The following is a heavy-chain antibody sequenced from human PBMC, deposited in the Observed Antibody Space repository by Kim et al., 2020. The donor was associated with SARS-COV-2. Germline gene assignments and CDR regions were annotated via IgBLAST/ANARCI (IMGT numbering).Heavy chain of an antibody. CDR3: ARDPHFAAAGTPDY. V-gene: IGHV3-33*01. D-gene: IGHD6-13*01. Sequence: GGSLRLSCAASGFTFSSYGMHWVRQAPGKGLEWVAVIWYDGSNKYYADSVKGRFTISRDNSKNTLYLQMNSLRAEDTAVYYCARDPHFAAAGTPDYWGQGTLVTVSS. J-gene: IGHJ4*02. CDR2: IWYDGSNK. CDR1: GFTFSSYG.